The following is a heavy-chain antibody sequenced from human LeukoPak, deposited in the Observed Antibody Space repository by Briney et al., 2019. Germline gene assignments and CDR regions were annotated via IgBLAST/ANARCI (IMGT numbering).Heavy chain of an antibody. Sequence: ASVKVSCKASGYTFTSYDINWVRQAPGQGLEWMGIINPSGGSTSYAQKFQGRVTMTRDTSTSTVYMELSSLRSEDTAVYYCARGVALRYFDYWGQGTLVTVSS. CDR3: ARGVALRYFDY. V-gene: IGHV1-46*01. CDR2: INPSGGST. CDR1: GYTFTSYD. D-gene: IGHD3-3*01. J-gene: IGHJ4*02.